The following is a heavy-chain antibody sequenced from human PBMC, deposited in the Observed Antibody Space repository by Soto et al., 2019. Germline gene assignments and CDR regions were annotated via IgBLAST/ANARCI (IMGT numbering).Heavy chain of an antibody. J-gene: IGHJ4*02. CDR1: GGTFSSYT. D-gene: IGHD2-2*01. CDR2: IIPILGIA. V-gene: IGHV1-69*02. Sequence: QVQLVQSGAEVKKPGSSVKVSCKASGGTFSSYTISWVRQAPGQGLEWMGRIIPILGIANYAQKFQGRVTITADKSTSTAYMELSSLRSEDTAVYYCVVPAAQWAGEYYFDYWGQGTLVTVSS. CDR3: VVPAAQWAGEYYFDY.